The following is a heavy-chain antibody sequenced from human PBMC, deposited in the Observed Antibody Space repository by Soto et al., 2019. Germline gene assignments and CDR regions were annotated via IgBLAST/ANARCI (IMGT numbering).Heavy chain of an antibody. CDR3: ARRTNGYFGY. V-gene: IGHV3-33*01. Sequence: GSLRLSCAASGFTFSSYGMHWVRQAPGQGLECVAVILSDDNTNYGGSVKGRFTISRDNSKNTLYLQMNSLRAEDTAIYYCARRTNGYFGYWGQGALVTVSS. CDR2: ILSDDNT. CDR1: GFTFSSYG. J-gene: IGHJ4*02. D-gene: IGHD2-8*01.